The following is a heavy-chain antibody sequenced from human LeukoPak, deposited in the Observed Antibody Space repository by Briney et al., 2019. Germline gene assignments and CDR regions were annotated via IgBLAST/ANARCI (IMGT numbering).Heavy chain of an antibody. CDR2: IYYGGST. V-gene: IGHV4-59*01. CDR1: GGSISSYY. CDR3: ARDSGYDYFDY. Sequence: SETLSLTCTVSGGSISSYYWSWIRQPPGKGVEGVGYIYYGGSTNYNPSLKSRVTISVDTSKNQFSLKLSSVTAADTAVYYCARDSGYDYFDYWGLGTLVTVSS. J-gene: IGHJ4*02. D-gene: IGHD5-12*01.